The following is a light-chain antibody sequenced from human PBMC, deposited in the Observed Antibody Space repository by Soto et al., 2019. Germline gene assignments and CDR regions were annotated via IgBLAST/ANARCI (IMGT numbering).Light chain of an antibody. J-gene: IGLJ1*01. Sequence: QSVLTQPPSVSGAPGQRVTISCTGSSSNIGAGYDVHWYQQVPGSPPKLLRYGNNNRPSGVPDRFSGSKSGTSASLAVTGLQAEDEADYYCQSYDSSLSGYVFGTGTKLTVL. CDR1: SSNIGAGYD. CDR2: GNN. CDR3: QSYDSSLSGYV. V-gene: IGLV1-40*01.